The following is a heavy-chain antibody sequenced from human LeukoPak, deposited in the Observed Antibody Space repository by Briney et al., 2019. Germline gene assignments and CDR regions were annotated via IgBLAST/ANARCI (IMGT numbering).Heavy chain of an antibody. D-gene: IGHD3-3*01. V-gene: IGHV1-18*01. CDR1: GYKFDTYG. J-gene: IGHJ4*02. CDR2: ISGYNDNT. Sequence: ASVKVSCKTSGYKFDTYGITWVRQAPGQGLEWMGWISGYNDNTKYAQNFQDRVSMSTDKSTNSAYMELRSLTSDDTAVYYCTRDAASIFGVICGAREFDFCGQGTLVTVSS. CDR3: TRDAASIFGVICGAREFDF.